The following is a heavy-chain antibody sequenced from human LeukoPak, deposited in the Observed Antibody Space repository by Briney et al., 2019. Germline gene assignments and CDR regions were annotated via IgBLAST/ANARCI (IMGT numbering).Heavy chain of an antibody. J-gene: IGHJ4*02. V-gene: IGHV3-23*01. Sequence: GGSLTLSCSASGFIVSDYAMGWGRPAPGKGREGGLAITDSKRGGTTYYADSVKGRFTISRDTSKNQLYLQMSSLRVEDTAVYYCAKVPNYYDTTTYYGWGQGTLVAVPS. CDR3: AKVPNYYDTTTYYG. D-gene: IGHD3-22*01. CDR2: ITDSKRGGTT. CDR1: GFIVSDYA.